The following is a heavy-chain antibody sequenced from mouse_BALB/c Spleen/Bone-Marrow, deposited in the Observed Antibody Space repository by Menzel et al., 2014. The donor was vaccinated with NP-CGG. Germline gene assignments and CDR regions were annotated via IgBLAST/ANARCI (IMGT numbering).Heavy chain of an antibody. J-gene: IGHJ2*01. Sequence: VQLQQSGAELVKPGASVKLSCTASGSNIKDAYMHWVKQRPEQGLEWIGRIDPANGNTKYDPKFQGKATITADTSSNTAYLQLSSLTSEDTAVYYCARGYYDYDLDYWGQGTTLTVSS. D-gene: IGHD2-4*01. CDR3: ARGYYDYDLDY. V-gene: IGHV14-3*02. CDR2: IDPANGNT. CDR1: GSNIKDAY.